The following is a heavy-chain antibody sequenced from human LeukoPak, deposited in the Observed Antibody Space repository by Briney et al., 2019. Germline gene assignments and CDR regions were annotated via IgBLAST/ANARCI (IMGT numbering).Heavy chain of an antibody. J-gene: IGHJ6*02. Sequence: GGSLKISCKGSGYSFTSYWIGWVRQLPGKGLEWMGIIYPGDSDTRYSPSFQGQVTISADKSISTAYLQWSSLKASDTAMYYCARRIVGATYGMDVWGQGTTVTVSS. D-gene: IGHD1-26*01. CDR2: IYPGDSDT. CDR1: GYSFTSYW. CDR3: ARRIVGATYGMDV. V-gene: IGHV5-51*01.